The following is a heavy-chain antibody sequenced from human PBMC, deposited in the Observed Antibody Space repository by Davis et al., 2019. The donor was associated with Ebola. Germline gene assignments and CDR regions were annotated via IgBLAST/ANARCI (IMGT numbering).Heavy chain of an antibody. V-gene: IGHV3-30*03. CDR3: ARASRYCSGGSCYQGEFDY. CDR1: GFTFSSYG. J-gene: IGHJ4*02. D-gene: IGHD2-15*01. CDR2: ISYDGSNK. Sequence: GESLKISCAASGFTFSSYGMHWVRQAPGKGLEWVAVISYDGSNKYYADSVKGRFTISRDNSKNTLYLQMHSLRAEDTAVYYCARASRYCSGGSCYQGEFDYWGQGTLVTVSS.